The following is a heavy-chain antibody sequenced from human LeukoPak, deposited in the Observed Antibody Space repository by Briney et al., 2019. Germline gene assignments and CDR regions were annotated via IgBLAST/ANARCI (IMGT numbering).Heavy chain of an antibody. CDR2: IYTSGST. V-gene: IGHV4-38-2*02. CDR1: GYSISSGYY. CDR3: ARDGYDFWSGYYRGDY. J-gene: IGHJ4*02. D-gene: IGHD3-3*01. Sequence: PSETLSLTCAVSGYSISSGYYWGWIRQPPGKGLEWIGRIYTSGSTNYNPSLKSRVTMSVDTSKNQFSLKLSSVTAADTAVYYCARDGYDFWSGYYRGDYWGQGTLVTVSS.